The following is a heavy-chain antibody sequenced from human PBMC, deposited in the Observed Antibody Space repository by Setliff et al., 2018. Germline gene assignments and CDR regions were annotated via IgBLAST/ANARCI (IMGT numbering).Heavy chain of an antibody. V-gene: IGHV4-61*02. J-gene: IGHJ4*02. CDR3: ARGGYFGYNADY. CDR2: IYTDGST. CDR1: DDSISSRHYY. Sequence: SETLSLTCTVSDDSISSRHYYWSWIRQSAGKGLECIGRIYTDGSTKYNPSLNSRVTLLIDTSKNQFSLNLGSVTAADTAMYYCARGGYFGYNADYWGQGILVTVSS. D-gene: IGHD3-22*01.